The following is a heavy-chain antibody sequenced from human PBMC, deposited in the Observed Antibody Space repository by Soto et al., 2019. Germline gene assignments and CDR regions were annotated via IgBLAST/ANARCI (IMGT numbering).Heavy chain of an antibody. CDR3: ARGGYCSGGSCYSHYYYGMDV. J-gene: IGHJ6*02. Sequence: ASVKVSCKASGGTFSCYAISWVRQAPGQGLEWMGGIIPIFGTANYAQKFQGRVTITADESTSTAYMELSSLRSEDTAVYYCARGGYCSGGSCYSHYYYGMDVWGQGTTVTVSS. V-gene: IGHV1-69*13. CDR1: GGTFSCYA. D-gene: IGHD2-15*01. CDR2: IIPIFGTA.